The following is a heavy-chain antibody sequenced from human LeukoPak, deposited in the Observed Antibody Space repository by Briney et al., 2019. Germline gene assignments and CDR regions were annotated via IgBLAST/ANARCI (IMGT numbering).Heavy chain of an antibody. Sequence: PGGSLRLSCAASGFTFSSYDMHWVRQPTGKGLEWVSAIGTTGDTYYPGSVKGRFTISRENAKNSLYLQMNSLRAGDTAVYYCARGGYYGSRMNGPGVRAFDIWGQGTMVTVSS. D-gene: IGHD3-10*01. J-gene: IGHJ3*02. V-gene: IGHV3-13*01. CDR2: IGTTGDT. CDR1: GFTFSSYD. CDR3: ARGGYYGSRMNGPGVRAFDI.